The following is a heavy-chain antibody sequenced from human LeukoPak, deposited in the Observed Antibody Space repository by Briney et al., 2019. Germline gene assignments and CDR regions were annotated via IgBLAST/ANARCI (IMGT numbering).Heavy chain of an antibody. CDR3: ALTRSYNYGMDV. J-gene: IGHJ6*02. CDR1: SNTFTNSG. Sequence: GASEKVSCKASSNTFTNSGISWVRQAPGQGLEWMGWINGDYGNTNYGQRFQDRVTMTTDTSTGTAYMELRSLRGDDTAVYYCALTRSYNYGMDVWGQGTTVTVSS. D-gene: IGHD3-10*01. V-gene: IGHV1-18*01. CDR2: INGDYGNT.